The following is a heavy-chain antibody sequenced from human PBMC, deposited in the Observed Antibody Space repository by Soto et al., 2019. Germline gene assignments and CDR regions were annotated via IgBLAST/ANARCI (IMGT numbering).Heavy chain of an antibody. D-gene: IGHD3-16*01. Sequence: SETLSLTCAVSGDSITTNGYYWGWIRHPPGKGLQWIGNVYWTGSTFSHPALTSRVFIPVDTSKNEFSLRLTSVTAADTAVYYCARSHYTYALLIEYWGLGTLVTVSS. CDR2: VYWTGST. V-gene: IGHV4-39*01. CDR3: ARSHYTYALLIEY. J-gene: IGHJ4*02. CDR1: GDSITTNGYY.